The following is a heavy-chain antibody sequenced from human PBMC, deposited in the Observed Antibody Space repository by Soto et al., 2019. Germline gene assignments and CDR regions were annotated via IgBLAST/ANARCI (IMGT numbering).Heavy chain of an antibody. CDR2: TWYDGSNQ. V-gene: IGHV3-33*01. J-gene: IGHJ4*02. CDR1: GFTFSIYG. Sequence: QVQLVESGGGVVQPGRSLRLSCAGSGFTFSIYGMHWVRQAPGKGLEWVAVTWYDGSNQYYADSVKGRFTISRDNSKNTLDLQMNSLRPDDTAVYYCAANFDFWGQGTLVTVSS. CDR3: AANFDF.